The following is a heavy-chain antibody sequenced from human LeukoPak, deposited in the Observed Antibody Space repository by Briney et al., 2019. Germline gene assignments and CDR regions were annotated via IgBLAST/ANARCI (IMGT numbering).Heavy chain of an antibody. Sequence: GGSLRLSCAVSGHTVSGNYMSWVRQAPGRGLEWVAVISYDGSNKYYADSVKGRFTISRDNAKNTLYVQMNSLRAEDTAVYYCAREGRYYYDTSGSIDYWGQGTLVTVSS. CDR2: ISYDGSNK. CDR3: AREGRYYYDTSGSIDY. V-gene: IGHV3-30*03. J-gene: IGHJ4*02. CDR1: GHTVSGNY. D-gene: IGHD3-22*01.